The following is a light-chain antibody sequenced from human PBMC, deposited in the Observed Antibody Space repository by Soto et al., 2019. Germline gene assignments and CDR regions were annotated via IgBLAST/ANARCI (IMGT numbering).Light chain of an antibody. CDR2: AAS. CDR3: PQSYSTPLT. V-gene: IGKV1-39*01. J-gene: IGKJ4*01. Sequence: DIQMTQSPSSLSASVGDRVTITCRASQSISSYLNWHQQKPGKAPKLLIYAASSLQSGVPSRFSGSGSGTDFTLTISSLQPEDFATYYCPQSYSTPLTFCGGTKVDIK. CDR1: QSISSY.